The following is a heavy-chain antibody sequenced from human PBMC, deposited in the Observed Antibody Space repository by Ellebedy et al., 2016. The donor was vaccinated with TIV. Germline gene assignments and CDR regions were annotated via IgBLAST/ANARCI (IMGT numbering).Heavy chain of an antibody. D-gene: IGHD3-10*01. CDR3: ARGGSSGSSDY. CDR1: GFTFSSHG. Sequence: GGSLRLXXVASGFTFSSHGIYWVRQAPGKGLEWVAVISSDGSNKYYADSVKGRFTISRDNSKNTLYLQMNSLRTDDMAVYYCARGGSSGSSDYWGQGTLVTVSS. V-gene: IGHV3-30*03. J-gene: IGHJ4*02. CDR2: ISSDGSNK.